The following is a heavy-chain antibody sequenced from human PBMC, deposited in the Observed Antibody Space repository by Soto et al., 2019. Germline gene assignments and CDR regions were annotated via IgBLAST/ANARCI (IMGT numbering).Heavy chain of an antibody. CDR2: INTDGSVA. CDR1: GLTFRSYW. V-gene: IGHV3-74*03. Sequence: GGSLRLSCAASGLTFRSYWMHWVPQAPGKGLVWVSRINTDGSVAMYVDSVKGRFTISRDNAKNTLFLHMNSLRAEDTAVYYCARVAVVVVGKGYYYGMDVWGQGTTVTVSS. J-gene: IGHJ6*02. CDR3: ARVAVVVVGKGYYYGMDV. D-gene: IGHD2-15*01.